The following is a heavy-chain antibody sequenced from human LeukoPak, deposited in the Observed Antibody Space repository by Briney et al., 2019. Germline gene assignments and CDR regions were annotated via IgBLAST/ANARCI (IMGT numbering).Heavy chain of an antibody. CDR1: GFTFSSYG. D-gene: IGHD2-8*02. J-gene: IGHJ4*02. V-gene: IGHV3-30*02. Sequence: PGGSLRLSCAASGFTFSSYGMHWVRQAPGKGLEWVAFIRFDGSNQYYPESVKGRFTISRDNSKSTLSLQMNSLRAEDTAIYYCATYRQVLLPFESWGQGTLVTVSS. CDR2: IRFDGSNQ. CDR3: ATYRQVLLPFES.